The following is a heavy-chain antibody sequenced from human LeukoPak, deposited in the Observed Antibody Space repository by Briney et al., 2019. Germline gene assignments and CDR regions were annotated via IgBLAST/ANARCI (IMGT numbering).Heavy chain of an antibody. CDR2: INSDGSST. Sequence: GGSLRLSCAASGFTFGSYWMHWVRQAPGKGLVWVSRINSDGSSTSYADSVKGRFTISRDNAKNTLYLQMNSLRAEDTALYYCASLGYSKGYYYGMDVWGQGTTVTVSS. CDR1: GFTFGSYW. J-gene: IGHJ6*02. CDR3: ASLGYSKGYYYGMDV. V-gene: IGHV3-74*01. D-gene: IGHD4-11*01.